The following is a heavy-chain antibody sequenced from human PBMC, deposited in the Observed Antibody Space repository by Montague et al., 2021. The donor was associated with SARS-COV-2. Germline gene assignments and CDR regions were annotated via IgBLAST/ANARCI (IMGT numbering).Heavy chain of an antibody. CDR2: IDWDDDK. Sequence: PALVKPTQTLTLTCTFSGFSLSTSGMCVSWIRQPPGKALEWLALIDWDDDKYYSTSLKTRLAISKDTSKNQVVLTMTNMDPVDTATYYCARILYSSGWLDEPTPFDPWGQGTLVTVSS. CDR3: ARILYSSGWLDEPTPFDP. J-gene: IGHJ5*02. D-gene: IGHD6-19*01. V-gene: IGHV2-70*01. CDR1: GFSLSTSGMC.